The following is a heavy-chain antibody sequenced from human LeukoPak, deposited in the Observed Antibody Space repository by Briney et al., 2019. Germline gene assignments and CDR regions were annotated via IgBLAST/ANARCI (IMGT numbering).Heavy chain of an antibody. D-gene: IGHD3-16*01. J-gene: IGHJ4*02. V-gene: IGHV3-74*01. CDR1: GLTYTDFW. Sequence: PGGSLRLSCAASGLTYTDFWMHWVRQAPGKGLEWVSLIKNVGSVTRYADSVKGRFIISRDDAKNTLDLQMNSLKVDDTAVYYCATGHSYVYDYWGQGILVTVSS. CDR3: ATGHSYVYDY. CDR2: IKNVGSVT.